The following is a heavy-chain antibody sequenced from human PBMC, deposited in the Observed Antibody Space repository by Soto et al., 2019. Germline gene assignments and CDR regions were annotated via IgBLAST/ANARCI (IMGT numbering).Heavy chain of an antibody. D-gene: IGHD3-10*01. CDR3: ATRSNGEGDDSDY. CDR1: GGPISSYY. Sequence: QVQLQESGPGLVKPSETLSLTCTVSGGPISSYYWSWIRQPPGKGLEWIGCMVYSGSTNYNPSLQSRVTISVDTSKNQFSLKLSSVTAADTAVYFCATRSNGEGDDSDYWGQGTLVTVSS. V-gene: IGHV4-59*08. J-gene: IGHJ4*02. CDR2: MVYSGST.